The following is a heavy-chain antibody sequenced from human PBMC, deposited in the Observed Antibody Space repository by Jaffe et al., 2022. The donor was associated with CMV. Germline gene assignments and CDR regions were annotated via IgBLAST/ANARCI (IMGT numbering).Heavy chain of an antibody. CDR1: GYTFTGYY. CDR3: AREGGDCSSTSCYTIWFDP. Sequence: QVQLVQSGAEVKKPGASVKVSCKASGYTFTGYYMHWVRQAPGQGLEWMGWINPNSGGTNYAQKFQGRVTMTRDTSISTAYMELSRLRSDDTAVYYCAREGGDCSSTSCYTIWFDPWGQGTLVTVSS. CDR2: INPNSGGT. D-gene: IGHD2-2*02. J-gene: IGHJ5*02. V-gene: IGHV1-2*02.